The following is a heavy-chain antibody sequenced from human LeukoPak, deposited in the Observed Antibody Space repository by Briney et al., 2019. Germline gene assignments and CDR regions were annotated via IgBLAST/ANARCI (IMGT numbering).Heavy chain of an antibody. Sequence: ASVKVSCKASGYTFTSHGISWVRQAPGQGLEWMGWISAYNGNTNYAQKLQGRVTMTTDTSTSTAYMELRSLRSDDTAVYYCARHPGVEYYYDSSGFYYWGQGTLVTVSS. J-gene: IGHJ4*02. CDR3: ARHPGVEYYYDSSGFYY. CDR1: GYTFTSHG. D-gene: IGHD3-22*01. V-gene: IGHV1-18*01. CDR2: ISAYNGNT.